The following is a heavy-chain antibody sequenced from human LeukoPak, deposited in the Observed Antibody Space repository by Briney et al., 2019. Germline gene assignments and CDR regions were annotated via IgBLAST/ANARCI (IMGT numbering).Heavy chain of an antibody. CDR2: IFYTGSP. D-gene: IGHD4-11*01. J-gene: IGHJ5*02. V-gene: IGHV4-4*02. CDR3: ARDGNSYYDH. Sequence: SGTLSLTCAVTGGSINNHKWWSWMRQSPGKGLEWLGKIFYTGSPNYNPSFKSRIVMSLDKSNNQFSLILTSVTVADTAVYYCARDGNSYYDHWGRGIMVTVTS. CDR1: GGSINNHKW.